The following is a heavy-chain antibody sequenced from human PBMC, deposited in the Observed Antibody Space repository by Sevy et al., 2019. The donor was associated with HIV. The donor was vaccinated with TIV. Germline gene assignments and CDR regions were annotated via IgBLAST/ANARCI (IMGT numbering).Heavy chain of an antibody. V-gene: IGHV3-23*01. Sequence: GESLKISCAVSGFSFDSYGMTWVRQAPGKGLEWVSGISGSGSRTYHADSVKGRFSISRDNSKNTLDLQMNSLRSEDTAIYYCAKGGGGHYDPDEIGYYFYYYNMDVWGKGTTVTVSS. CDR2: ISGSGSRT. CDR3: AKGGGGHYDPDEIGYYFYYYNMDV. CDR1: GFSFDSYG. D-gene: IGHD3-22*01. J-gene: IGHJ6*03.